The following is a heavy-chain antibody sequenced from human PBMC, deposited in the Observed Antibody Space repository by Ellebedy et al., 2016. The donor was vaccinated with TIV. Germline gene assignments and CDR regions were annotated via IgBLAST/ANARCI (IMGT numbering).Heavy chain of an antibody. CDR2: IYSGGST. J-gene: IGHJ3*02. CDR3: ARVYQLHDAFDI. D-gene: IGHD2-2*01. Sequence: GGSLRLSXAASGFTVSSNYMSWVRQAPGKGLEWVSVIYSGGSTYYADSVKGRFTISRDNSKNTLYLQMNSLRAEDTAVYYCARVYQLHDAFDIWGQGTMVTVSS. V-gene: IGHV3-53*01. CDR1: GFTVSSNY.